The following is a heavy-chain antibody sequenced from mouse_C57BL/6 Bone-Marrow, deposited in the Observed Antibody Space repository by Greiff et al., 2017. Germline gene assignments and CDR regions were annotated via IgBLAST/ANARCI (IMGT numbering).Heavy chain of an antibody. Sequence: VQLQQPGAELVKPGASVKLSCKASGYTFTSYWMHWVKQRPGQGLEWIGMIHPNSGSTNYNEKFKSKATLTVDKSSSTAYMQLSSLTSEDSAVYYCARKGAVSWFAYWGQGTLVTVSA. D-gene: IGHD3-3*01. J-gene: IGHJ3*01. CDR1: GYTFTSYW. CDR3: ARKGAVSWFAY. CDR2: IHPNSGST. V-gene: IGHV1-64*01.